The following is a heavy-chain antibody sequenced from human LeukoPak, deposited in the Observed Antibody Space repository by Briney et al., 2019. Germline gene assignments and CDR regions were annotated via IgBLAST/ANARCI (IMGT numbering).Heavy chain of an antibody. CDR2: FDPEDGET. CDR3: AIAPYGSGSYTPDY. J-gene: IGHJ4*02. Sequence: ASVKVSCKASGYTFTSYDINWVRQATGKGLEWMGGFDPEDGETIYAQKFQGRVTMTEDTSTDTAYMELSSLRSEDTAVYYCAIAPYGSGSYTPDYWGQGTLVTVSS. CDR1: GYTFTSYD. V-gene: IGHV1-24*01. D-gene: IGHD3-10*01.